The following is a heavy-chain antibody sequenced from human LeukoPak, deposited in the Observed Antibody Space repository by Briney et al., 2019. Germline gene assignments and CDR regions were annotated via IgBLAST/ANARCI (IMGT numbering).Heavy chain of an antibody. CDR1: GGPFSDYY. Sequence: PSETLSLTCAVHGGPFSDYYWGWIRQSPGKGLEWIGEIDHSGSTNYNPSLKSRLAISVDTSKNQVSLNLSSVIVADTAVYYCARLRSTYFHGSATVHYWGQGTLVTVSS. CDR2: IDHSGST. D-gene: IGHD3-10*01. CDR3: ARLRSTYFHGSATVHY. V-gene: IGHV4-34*01. J-gene: IGHJ4*02.